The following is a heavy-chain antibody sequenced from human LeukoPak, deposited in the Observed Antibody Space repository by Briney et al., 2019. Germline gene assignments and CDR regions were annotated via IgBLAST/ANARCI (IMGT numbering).Heavy chain of an antibody. CDR3: AHEDSSGFLDY. Sequence: GASVKVSCKASGYTFTGYYLHWVRQAPGQGLEWMGWMNPNSGGTNYAQKFQGRVTLTRDTSISTAYMELSRLTSDDTAVYYCAHEDSSGFLDYWGQGTLVTVSS. V-gene: IGHV1-2*02. J-gene: IGHJ4*02. CDR1: GYTFTGYY. CDR2: MNPNSGGT. D-gene: IGHD3-22*01.